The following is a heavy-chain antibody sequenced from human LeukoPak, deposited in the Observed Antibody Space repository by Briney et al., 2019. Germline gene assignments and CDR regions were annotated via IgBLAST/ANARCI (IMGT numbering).Heavy chain of an antibody. Sequence: SQTLSLTCAISGDSVSSNSAAWNWVRQSPSRGLEWLGRTYYRSKWYNDYAVSVKSRITINPDTSKNQFSLQLNSVTPEDTAVYYCARARTYSSSSGGYFQHWGQGTLVTVSS. CDR3: ARARTYSSSSGGYFQH. J-gene: IGHJ1*01. CDR1: GDSVSSNSAA. CDR2: TYYRSKWYN. V-gene: IGHV6-1*01. D-gene: IGHD6-6*01.